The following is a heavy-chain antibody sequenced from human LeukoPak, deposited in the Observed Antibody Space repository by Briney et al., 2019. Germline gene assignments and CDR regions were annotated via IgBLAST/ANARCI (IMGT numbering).Heavy chain of an antibody. Sequence: GASVKVSCKASGYTFTGYYMHWVRQAPGQGLEWTGWINPNSGGTNYAQKFQGRVTMTRDTSISTAYMELSRLRSDDTAVYYCARGNGYNSGNFDYWGQGTLVTVSS. CDR1: GYTFTGYY. V-gene: IGHV1-2*02. D-gene: IGHD5-24*01. CDR2: INPNSGGT. J-gene: IGHJ4*02. CDR3: ARGNGYNSGNFDY.